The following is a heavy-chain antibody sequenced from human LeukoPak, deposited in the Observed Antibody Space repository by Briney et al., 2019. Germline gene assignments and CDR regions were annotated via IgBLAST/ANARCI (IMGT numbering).Heavy chain of an antibody. Sequence: SETLSLTCGVSGGSLSFYYWSWIRQSPGKELEWIGSIYYSGSTYYNPSLKSRVTISVDTSKNQFSLKLSSVTAADTAVYYCARLGYSYGYFDYWGQGTLVTVSS. J-gene: IGHJ4*02. CDR3: ARLGYSYGYFDY. D-gene: IGHD5-18*01. V-gene: IGHV4-39*01. CDR1: GGSLSFYY. CDR2: IYYSGST.